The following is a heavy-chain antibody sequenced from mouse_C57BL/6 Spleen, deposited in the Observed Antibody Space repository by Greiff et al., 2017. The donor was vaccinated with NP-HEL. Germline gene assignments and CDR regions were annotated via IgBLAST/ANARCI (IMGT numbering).Heavy chain of an antibody. V-gene: IGHV1-15*01. Sequence: QVQLKQSGAELVRPGASVTLSCKASGYTFTDYEMHWVKQTPVHGLEWIGAIDPETGGPAYNQKFKGKAILTADKSSSTAYMELRSLTSEDSAVYYCTRPSYDSYYFDYWGQGTTLTVSS. CDR2: IDPETGGP. CDR1: GYTFTDYE. J-gene: IGHJ2*01. D-gene: IGHD2-4*01. CDR3: TRPSYDSYYFDY.